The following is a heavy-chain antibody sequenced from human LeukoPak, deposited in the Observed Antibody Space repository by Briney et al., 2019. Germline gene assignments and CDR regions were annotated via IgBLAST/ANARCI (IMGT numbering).Heavy chain of an antibody. J-gene: IGHJ1*01. D-gene: IGHD3-22*01. Sequence: ASVKVSCKASEYTFSVYHIHWVRQAPGQGLEWMGIINPSGGSTSYAQKFQGRVTMTRDTSTSTVYMELSSLRSEDTAVYYCARGRYYYDSSGYYPNFFQHWGQGTLVTVSS. CDR1: EYTFSVYH. CDR3: ARGRYYYDSSGYYPNFFQH. CDR2: INPSGGST. V-gene: IGHV1-46*01.